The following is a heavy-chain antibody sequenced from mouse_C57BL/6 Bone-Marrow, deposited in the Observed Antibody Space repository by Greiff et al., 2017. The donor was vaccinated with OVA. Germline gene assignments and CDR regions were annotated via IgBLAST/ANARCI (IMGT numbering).Heavy chain of an antibody. CDR3: AKKGDYSNYAMDY. J-gene: IGHJ4*01. V-gene: IGHV2-5*01. D-gene: IGHD1-1*01. CDR1: GFSLTSYG. CDR2: IWRGGST. Sequence: QVQLKQSGPGLVQPSQRLSITCTVSGFSLTSYGVHWVRQSPGKGLEWLGVIWRGGSTDYNAAFMSRLSITKDNSKSQVFFKMNSLQADDTAIYYCAKKGDYSNYAMDYWGQGTSVTVSS.